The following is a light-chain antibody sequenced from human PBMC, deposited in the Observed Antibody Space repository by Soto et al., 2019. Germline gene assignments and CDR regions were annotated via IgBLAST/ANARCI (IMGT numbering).Light chain of an antibody. Sequence: IQMTQSPSTLSGSVGDRVTITCRASQGIRSDLGWYQQKPGKAPKLLIYAASSLQSGVPSRFSGSGSGTDFTLTISTLQPEDFATYYCLQDYNYPRTFGQGTKVDIK. J-gene: IGKJ1*01. CDR1: QGIRSD. CDR3: LQDYNYPRT. CDR2: AAS. V-gene: IGKV1-6*01.